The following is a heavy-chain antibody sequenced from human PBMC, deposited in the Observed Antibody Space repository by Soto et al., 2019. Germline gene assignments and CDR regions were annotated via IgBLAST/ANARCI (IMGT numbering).Heavy chain of an antibody. J-gene: IGHJ4*02. V-gene: IGHV3-48*02. CDR2: ISSSSSTI. D-gene: IGHD3-22*01. Sequence: GGSLRLSCAASGFTFSSYSMNWVRQAPGKGLEWVSYISSSSSTIYYADSVKGRFTISRDNAKNSLYLQMNSLRDEDTAVYYCARASGLHYYDSSGYSHCDYWGQGTLVTDSS. CDR3: ARASGLHYYDSSGYSHCDY. CDR1: GFTFSSYS.